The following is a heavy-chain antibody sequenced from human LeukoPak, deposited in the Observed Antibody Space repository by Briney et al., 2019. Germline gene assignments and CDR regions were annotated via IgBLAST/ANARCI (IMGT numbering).Heavy chain of an antibody. CDR3: ARHPFPSSGYLT. V-gene: IGHV3-30*03. J-gene: IGHJ5*02. CDR1: GFTFSSYG. Sequence: GGSLRLSCAASGFTFSSYGMHWVRQAPGKGLEWVAVISYDGSNKYYADSVKGRFTISRDNSKNTLSLQMNSLRAEDTAVYYCARHPFPSSGYLTWGQGPLVTVSS. D-gene: IGHD3-22*01. CDR2: ISYDGSNK.